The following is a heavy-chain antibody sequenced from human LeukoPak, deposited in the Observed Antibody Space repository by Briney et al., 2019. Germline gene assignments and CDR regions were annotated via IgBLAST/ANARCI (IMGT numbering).Heavy chain of an antibody. D-gene: IGHD5-12*01. CDR2: ISSFDTT. CDR1: GFNVSSND. Sequence: GGSLRLSCVASGFNVSSNDMSWVRQAPGKGLEWVSVISSFDTTFYADSVKGRFTISRDNSKNTLYLQMNSLRPEDTAVYYCARDPVYSGYDRWGQGTLVTVSS. V-gene: IGHV3-66*01. CDR3: ARDPVYSGYDR. J-gene: IGHJ4*02.